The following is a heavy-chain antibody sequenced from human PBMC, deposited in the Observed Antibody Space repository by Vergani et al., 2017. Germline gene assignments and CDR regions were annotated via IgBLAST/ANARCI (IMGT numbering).Heavy chain of an antibody. D-gene: IGHD5-12*01. J-gene: IGHJ4*02. Sequence: QLQLPESGPGLVKPSETLSLTCTVSGGSISSSSYYWGWIRQPPGKGLEWIGSIYYSGSTYYNPSLKSRVTISVDTSKNQFSLKLSSVTAADTAVYYCARAIVGYDFEYDYWGQGTLVTVSS. CDR3: ARAIVGYDFEYDY. CDR2: IYYSGST. V-gene: IGHV4-39*07. CDR1: GGSISSSSYY.